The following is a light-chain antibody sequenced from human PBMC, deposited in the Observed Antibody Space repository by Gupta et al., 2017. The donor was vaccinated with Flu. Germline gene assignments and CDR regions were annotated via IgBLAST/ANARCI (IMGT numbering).Light chain of an antibody. CDR2: KDS. J-gene: IGLJ3*02. Sequence: SYELTQPSSVSVSPGQTARITCSGDALPKQYAYWYQQKPGQAPVLVIYKDSESPSGIPERFSGSSSETTVTLTISGVQAEDEADYYCQSADSSGTYRVFGGGTKLTVL. V-gene: IGLV3-25*02. CDR1: ALPKQY. CDR3: QSADSSGTYRV.